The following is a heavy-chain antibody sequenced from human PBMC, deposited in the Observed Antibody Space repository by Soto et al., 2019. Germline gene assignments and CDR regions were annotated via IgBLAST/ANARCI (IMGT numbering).Heavy chain of an antibody. D-gene: IGHD3-3*01. CDR1: CYTFTSYG. CDR2: ISAYNGNT. Sequence: ASVKVSCKASCYTFTSYGISWVRQAPGQGLEWMGWISAYNGNTNYAQKLQGRVTMTTDTSTSTAYMELRSLRSDDTAVYYCARDYYDFWSGYSSQLWFDPWGQGTLVTVSS. CDR3: ARDYYDFWSGYSSQLWFDP. J-gene: IGHJ5*02. V-gene: IGHV1-18*04.